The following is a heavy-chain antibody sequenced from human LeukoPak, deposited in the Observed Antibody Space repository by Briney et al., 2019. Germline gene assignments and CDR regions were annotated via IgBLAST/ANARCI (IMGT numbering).Heavy chain of an antibody. Sequence: SETLSLTCTVSGGSISSSSYYWGWIRQPPGKGLEWIGSIYYSGSTYYNPSLKSRVTISVDTSKNQFSLKLSSVTAADTAVYYCARDPTRYFGIAVAGPPWGQGTLVTVSS. V-gene: IGHV4-39*07. CDR3: ARDPTRYFGIAVAGPP. CDR1: GGSISSSSYY. D-gene: IGHD6-19*01. CDR2: IYYSGST. J-gene: IGHJ5*02.